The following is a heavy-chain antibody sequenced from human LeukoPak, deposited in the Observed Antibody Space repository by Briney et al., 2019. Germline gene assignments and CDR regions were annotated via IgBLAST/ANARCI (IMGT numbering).Heavy chain of an antibody. CDR2: IYHSGST. Sequence: PSETLSLTCTVSGGSISSSNWWSWVRQPPGKGLEWIGEIYHSGSTSYNPSLKSRVSISIDKSKNQFSLKLSSVTAADTAVYYCARQEDYDILTEGWFDPWGQGTLVTVSS. CDR3: ARQEDYDILTEGWFDP. V-gene: IGHV4-4*02. D-gene: IGHD3-9*01. CDR1: GGSISSSNW. J-gene: IGHJ5*02.